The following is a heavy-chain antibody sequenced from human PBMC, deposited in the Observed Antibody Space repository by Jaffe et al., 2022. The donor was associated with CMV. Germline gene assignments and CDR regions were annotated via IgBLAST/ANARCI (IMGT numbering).Heavy chain of an antibody. CDR3: ARDHGSYYDSSGYYYEDY. Sequence: QVQLVESGGGVVQPGRSLRLSCAASGFTFSSYGMHWVRQAPGKGLEWVAVIWYDGSNKYYADSVKGRFTISRDNSKNTLYLQMNSLRAEDTAVYYCARDHGSYYDSSGYYYEDYWGQGTLVTVSS. CDR1: GFTFSSYG. CDR2: IWYDGSNK. D-gene: IGHD3-22*01. J-gene: IGHJ4*02. V-gene: IGHV3-33*08.